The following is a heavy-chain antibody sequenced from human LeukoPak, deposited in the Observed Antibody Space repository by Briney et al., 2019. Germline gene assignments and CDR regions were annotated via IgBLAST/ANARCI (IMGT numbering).Heavy chain of an antibody. V-gene: IGHV4-39*07. J-gene: IGHJ6*03. Sequence: WIRQPPGKGLEWIGSIYYSGSTYYNPSLKSRVTISVDTSKNQFSLKLSSVTAADTAVYYCARDGSSGWYSLHYYMDVWGKGTTVTVSS. CDR3: ARDGSSGWYSLHYYMDV. CDR2: IYYSGST. D-gene: IGHD6-19*01.